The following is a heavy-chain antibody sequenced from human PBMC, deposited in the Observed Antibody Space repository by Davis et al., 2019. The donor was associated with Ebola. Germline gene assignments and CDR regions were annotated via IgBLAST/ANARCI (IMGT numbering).Heavy chain of an antibody. Sequence: MPSETLSLTCTVSGGSISISSYYWSWIRQPPGKGLAWIGHIYYSGSTNYNPSLKSRVTISVDTSKNQFSLKLSSVTAADTAVYYCARGGPIAVSKAWFDPWGQGALVTVSS. CDR2: IYYSGST. CDR3: ARGGPIAVSKAWFDP. D-gene: IGHD6-19*01. CDR1: GGSISISSYY. J-gene: IGHJ5*02. V-gene: IGHV4-61*05.